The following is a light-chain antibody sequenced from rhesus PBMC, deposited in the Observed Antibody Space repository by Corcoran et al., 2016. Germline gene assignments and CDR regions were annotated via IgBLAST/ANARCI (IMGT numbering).Light chain of an antibody. J-gene: IGKJ3*01. CDR3: MQALEFPFT. V-gene: IGKV2-104*02. Sequence: DIVMTQTPLSLPVTPGEPASISCRSSQSLLDSEDGNTYLDWYLQKPGQSPQLLIYAVSNRASGVPDRCSGSGSETDFTLKISRVEAEDVGVYYCMQALEFPFTFGPGTKLDIK. CDR2: AVS. CDR1: QSLLDSEDGNTY.